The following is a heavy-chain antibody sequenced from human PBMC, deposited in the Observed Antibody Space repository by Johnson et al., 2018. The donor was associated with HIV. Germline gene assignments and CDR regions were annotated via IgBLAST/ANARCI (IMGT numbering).Heavy chain of an antibody. V-gene: IGHV3-20*04. D-gene: IGHD6-13*01. CDR3: AKDLPPNSSWYGAPDAFDI. CDR1: GFTFDDYG. J-gene: IGHJ3*02. Sequence: VHLVESGGRVVRPGGSLRLSCVASGFTFDDYGMSWVRQAPGKGLEWVSGIHWNDGSNKYYADSVKGRFTISRDNSKNTLYLQMNSLRAEDTAVYYCAKDLPPNSSWYGAPDAFDIWGQGTMVTVSS. CDR2: IHWNDGSNK.